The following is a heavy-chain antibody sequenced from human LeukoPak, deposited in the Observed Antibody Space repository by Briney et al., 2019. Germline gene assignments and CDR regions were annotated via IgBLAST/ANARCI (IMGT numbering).Heavy chain of an antibody. CDR2: MNPNSGNT. Sequence: GASVKVSCKASGYTFTSYDINWVRQATGQGFEWMGWMNPNSGNTGYAQKFQGRVTMTRNTSISTAYMELSSLRSEDTAVYYCARALSYDFWSGYYVDYWGQGTLVTVSS. D-gene: IGHD3-3*01. V-gene: IGHV1-8*01. CDR1: GYTFTSYD. J-gene: IGHJ4*02. CDR3: ARALSYDFWSGYYVDY.